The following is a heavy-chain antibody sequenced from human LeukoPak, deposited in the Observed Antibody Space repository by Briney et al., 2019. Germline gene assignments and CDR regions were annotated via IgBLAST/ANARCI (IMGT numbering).Heavy chain of an antibody. Sequence: PETLSLTCTVSGGSISSYYWSWIRQPPGKGLEWIGYIYYSGSTNYNPSLKSRVSLSVDTSKNQFSLELSSVTAADTAVYYCATYRTSFIYWYFDLWGRGALVTVSS. J-gene: IGHJ2*01. CDR3: ATYRTSFIYWYFDL. D-gene: IGHD2-2*01. CDR2: IYYSGST. V-gene: IGHV4-59*01. CDR1: GGSISSYY.